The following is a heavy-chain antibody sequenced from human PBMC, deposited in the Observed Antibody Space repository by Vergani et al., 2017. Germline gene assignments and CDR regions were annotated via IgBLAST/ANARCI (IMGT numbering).Heavy chain of an antibody. V-gene: IGHV1-2*02. J-gene: IGHJ4*02. CDR3: ARSSGYYSYYFDF. CDR1: GYTFTGYY. Sequence: QVQLVQSGAEVKKPGASVKVSCKASGYTFTGYYIHWVRQAPGQGLEWMGWINPNSGGTNYAQKFQGRVTMSRDTSIRTAYMELSRLRSDDTAVYYCARSSGYYSYYFDFWGQGTLVTVSS. CDR2: INPNSGGT. D-gene: IGHD3-22*01.